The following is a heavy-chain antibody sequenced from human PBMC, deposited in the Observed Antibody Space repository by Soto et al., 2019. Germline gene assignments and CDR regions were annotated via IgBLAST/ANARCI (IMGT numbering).Heavy chain of an antibody. D-gene: IGHD3-9*01. CDR1: GGTFSSYA. V-gene: IGHV1-69*13. CDR3: ASPRHYDILTGYYELFFDY. J-gene: IGHJ4*02. Sequence: ASVKVSCKASGGTFSSYAISWVRQAPGQGLEWMGGIIPIFGTANYAQKFQGRVTITADESTSTAYMELSSLRSEDTAVYYCASPRHYDILTGYYELFFDYWGQGTLVTVPQ. CDR2: IIPIFGTA.